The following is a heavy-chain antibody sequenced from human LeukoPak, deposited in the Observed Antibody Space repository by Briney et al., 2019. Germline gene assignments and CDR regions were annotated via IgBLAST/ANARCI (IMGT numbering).Heavy chain of an antibody. J-gene: IGHJ4*02. V-gene: IGHV3-53*01. CDR3: ASNGRRGYSGYDSTLDY. Sequence: PGGSLRLSCAASGFTVSSNYMSWVRQAPGKGLKWVSVIYSGGSTYYADSVKGRFTISRDNSKNTLYLQMNSLRAEDTAVYYCASNGRRGYSGYDSTLDYWGQGTLVTVSS. CDR2: IYSGGST. D-gene: IGHD5-12*01. CDR1: GFTVSSNY.